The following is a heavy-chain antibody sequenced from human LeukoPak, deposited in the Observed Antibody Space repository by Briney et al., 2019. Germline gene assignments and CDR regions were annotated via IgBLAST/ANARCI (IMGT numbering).Heavy chain of an antibody. CDR3: AREFEYYYDSSVHFDY. Sequence: PGGSLRLSCAASGFTVSSNYMSWVRQAPGKGLEWVSSISSSSSYIYYADSVKGRFTISRDNAKNSLYLQMNSLRAEDTAVYYCAREFEYYYDSSVHFDYWGQGTLVTVSS. CDR1: GFTVSSNY. J-gene: IGHJ4*02. CDR2: ISSSSSYI. D-gene: IGHD3-22*01. V-gene: IGHV3-21*01.